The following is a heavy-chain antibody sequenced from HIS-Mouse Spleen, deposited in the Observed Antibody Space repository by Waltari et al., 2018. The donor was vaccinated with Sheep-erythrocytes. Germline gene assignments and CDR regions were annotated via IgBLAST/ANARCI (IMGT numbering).Heavy chain of an antibody. Sequence: QVTLRESGPALVKPTQTLTLTCTFSGFSLSTSGMCVSWIRQPPGKALEWLALIDWDDDKYYSTSLKTRLTISKDTSKNQVVLTMTNMDPVDTATYYCARTPRDYDFWSGYYFYYYGTDVWGQGTTVTVSS. CDR1: GFSLSTSGMC. D-gene: IGHD3-3*01. CDR3: ARTPRDYDFWSGYYFYYYGTDV. J-gene: IGHJ6*02. V-gene: IGHV2-70*01. CDR2: IDWDDDK.